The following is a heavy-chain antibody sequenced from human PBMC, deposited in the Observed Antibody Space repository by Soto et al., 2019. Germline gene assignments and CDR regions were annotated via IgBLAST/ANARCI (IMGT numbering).Heavy chain of an antibody. J-gene: IGHJ6*03. Sequence: EVQLLESGGGLVQPGGSLRLSCAASGFTFSSYAMSWVRQAPGKGLEWVSAISGSGGSTYYADSVKGRFTISRDNSKNTLYLQMNSLRAEDTAVYYCAKDPRSGYYSYYYYYMDVWGKGTTVTVSS. CDR3: AKDPRSGYYSYYYYYMDV. V-gene: IGHV3-23*01. CDR2: ISGSGGST. D-gene: IGHD3-3*01. CDR1: GFTFSSYA.